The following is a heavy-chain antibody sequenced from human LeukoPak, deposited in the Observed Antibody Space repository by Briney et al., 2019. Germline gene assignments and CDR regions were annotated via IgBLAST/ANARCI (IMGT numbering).Heavy chain of an antibody. CDR1: GFTFSSYG. Sequence: SGGSLRLSCAVSGFTFSSYGMSWVRQAPGKGLEWVSTISGNGGSTYYADSVKGRFTISRDNSKNTLYLQMNSLRAEDTAIYYCAKGNRYCSSTSCYQTSFDYWGQGTLVTVSS. D-gene: IGHD2-2*01. J-gene: IGHJ4*02. CDR2: ISGNGGST. CDR3: AKGNRYCSSTSCYQTSFDY. V-gene: IGHV3-23*01.